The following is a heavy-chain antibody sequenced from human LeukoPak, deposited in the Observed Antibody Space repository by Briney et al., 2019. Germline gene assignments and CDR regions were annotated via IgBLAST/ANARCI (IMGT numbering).Heavy chain of an antibody. Sequence: GGSLRLSCAASGFTFSNAWMSWVRQAPGKGLEWVSVIYSGGSTYYADSVKGRFTISRDNSKNTLYLQMNSLRAEDTAVYYCARGGLSSWYFGHYYMDVWGKGTTVTVSS. D-gene: IGHD6-13*01. V-gene: IGHV3-53*01. CDR3: ARGGLSSWYFGHYYMDV. J-gene: IGHJ6*03. CDR1: GFTFSNAW. CDR2: IYSGGST.